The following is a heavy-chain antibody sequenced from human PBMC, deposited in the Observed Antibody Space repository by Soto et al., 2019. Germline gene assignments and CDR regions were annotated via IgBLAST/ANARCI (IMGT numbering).Heavy chain of an antibody. V-gene: IGHV3-48*01. J-gene: IGHJ4*02. CDR3: AKELRSYYGSGSYYMGIFDY. CDR1: GFTFSSYS. CDR2: FSSSSSTI. Sequence: PGGSLRLSCAASGFTFSSYSMNWVRQAPGKGLEWVSYFSSSSSTIYYADSVKGRFTISRDNSKNTLYLQMNSLRAEDTAVYYCAKELRSYYGSGSYYMGIFDYWGQGTLVTVSS. D-gene: IGHD3-10*01.